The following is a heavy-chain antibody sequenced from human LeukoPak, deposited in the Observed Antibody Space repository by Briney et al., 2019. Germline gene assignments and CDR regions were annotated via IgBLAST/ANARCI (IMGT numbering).Heavy chain of an antibody. D-gene: IGHD3-22*01. Sequence: SETLSLTCAASGGSFSSYYWSWIRQPPGKVLEWLGYIYYGGSTNYNPSLKSRVTISVDTSKNQFSLKLSSVTAADTAVYYCTLYDSSGYYPELWGQGTRVTVSS. CDR2: IYYGGST. CDR1: GGSFSSYY. CDR3: TLYDSSGYYPEL. V-gene: IGHV4-59*01. J-gene: IGHJ4*02.